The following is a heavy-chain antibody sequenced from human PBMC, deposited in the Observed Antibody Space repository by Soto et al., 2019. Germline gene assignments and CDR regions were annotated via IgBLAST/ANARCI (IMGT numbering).Heavy chain of an antibody. J-gene: IGHJ4*02. V-gene: IGHV1-18*01. CDR3: ARFIAAAWYHSDY. CDR1: GYTFTTYG. Sequence: EAPVEVSCKASGYTFTTYGISWVRQAPGQGLEWMGWISAYNGNTNYAKKLQGRVTMTTDTSTSTAYMERRSLRSDDTAVYYCARFIAAAWYHSDYGSQGTLVTVS. CDR2: ISAYNGNT. D-gene: IGHD6-13*01.